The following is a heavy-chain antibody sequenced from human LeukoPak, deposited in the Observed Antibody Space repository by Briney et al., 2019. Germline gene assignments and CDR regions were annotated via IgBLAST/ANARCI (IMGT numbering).Heavy chain of an antibody. D-gene: IGHD3-10*02. J-gene: IGHJ6*03. V-gene: IGHV3-48*03. CDR1: GFTFSSYE. CDR3: AELGITMIGGV. Sequence: GGSLRLSCAASGFTFSSYEMNWVRQAPGKGLEWVAYISSSGSTIYYADAVKGRFTISRDNAKNSLYLQMNSLRAEDTAVYYCAELGITMIGGVWGKGTTVAIS. CDR2: ISSSGSTI.